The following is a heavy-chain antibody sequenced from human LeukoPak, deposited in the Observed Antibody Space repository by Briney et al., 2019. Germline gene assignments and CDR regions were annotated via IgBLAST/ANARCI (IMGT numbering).Heavy chain of an antibody. D-gene: IGHD2-15*01. CDR1: GFTFSSYG. CDR3: ARYCSGGSCYSGGDY. Sequence: GGSLRLSCAASGFTFSSYGMNWVRQAPGKGLEWVSSISSSSSYIYYADSVKGRFTISRDNAKNSLYLQMNSLRAEDTAVYYCARYCSGGSCYSGGDYWGQGTLVTVSS. CDR2: ISSSSSYI. V-gene: IGHV3-21*01. J-gene: IGHJ4*02.